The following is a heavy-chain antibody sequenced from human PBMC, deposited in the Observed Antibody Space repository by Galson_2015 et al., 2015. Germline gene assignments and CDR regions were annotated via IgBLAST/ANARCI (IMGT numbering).Heavy chain of an antibody. V-gene: IGHV1-18*01. CDR2: ISVYNGDT. CDR3: ARDHNRGVSGNWRAVFDY. Sequence: SVKVSCKAFGYTFGNYGLSWVRQAPGQGLEWMGWISVYNGDTNYAQKFQGRVTITTDTSTNTAYMELRSLSSGDTALYYCARDHNRGVSGNWRAVFDYWGQGTPVTVSS. D-gene: IGHD2-21*01. CDR1: GYTFGNYG. J-gene: IGHJ4*02.